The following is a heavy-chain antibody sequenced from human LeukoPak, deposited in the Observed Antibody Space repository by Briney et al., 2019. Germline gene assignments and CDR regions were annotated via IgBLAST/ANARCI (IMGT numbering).Heavy chain of an antibody. CDR2: INHSGST. V-gene: IGHV4-34*01. CDR1: GGSFSGYY. J-gene: IGHJ4*02. CDR3: ARDAWGDY. Sequence: SETLSLTCAVYGGSFSGYYWSWIRQPPGKGLEWIGEINHSGSTNYNPSLKSRVTISVDTSKNQFSLKLSSVTAADTAVYYCARDAWGDYWGQGTQVTVSS. D-gene: IGHD7-27*01.